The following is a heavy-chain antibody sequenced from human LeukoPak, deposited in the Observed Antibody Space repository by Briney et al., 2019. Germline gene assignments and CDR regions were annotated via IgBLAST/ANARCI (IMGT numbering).Heavy chain of an antibody. V-gene: IGHV4-59*08. D-gene: IGHD3-22*01. J-gene: IGHJ4*02. Sequence: SETLSLTCTVSGGSISNYYWSWIRQPPGKGLKWIGYIYYSGTTNYNPSLKSRVTISVDTSKNQFSLKLSSVTAADTAVYYCARSNYYDSSGFDYWGQGTLVTVSS. CDR2: IYYSGTT. CDR3: ARSNYYDSSGFDY. CDR1: GGSISNYY.